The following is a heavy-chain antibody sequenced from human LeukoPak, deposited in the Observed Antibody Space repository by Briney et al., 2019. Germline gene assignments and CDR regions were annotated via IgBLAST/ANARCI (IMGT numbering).Heavy chain of an antibody. Sequence: ASVKVSCKASGYTFTGYYMHWVRQAPGQGLEWMGWINPNSGGTNYAQKFQGRVTMTRDTSISTAYMELSSLRSEDTAVYYCATDGVGATRAFDYWGQGTLVTVSS. V-gene: IGHV1-2*02. D-gene: IGHD1-26*01. CDR2: INPNSGGT. CDR3: ATDGVGATRAFDY. J-gene: IGHJ4*02. CDR1: GYTFTGYY.